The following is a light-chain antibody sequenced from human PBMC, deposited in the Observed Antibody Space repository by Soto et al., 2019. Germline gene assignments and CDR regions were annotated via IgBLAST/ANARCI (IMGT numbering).Light chain of an antibody. CDR3: LQDYTYPRT. V-gene: IGKV1-6*01. CDR1: QGIRND. J-gene: IGKJ1*01. Sequence: AIQMTQSPSSVSASVGDRVIITCRASQGIRNDLGWYQQKPGKAPKLLIYTASSLQNGVPSGFSGSGSGTDFTLTISSLQPEDFATYYCLQDYTYPRTFGQGTKVDIK. CDR2: TAS.